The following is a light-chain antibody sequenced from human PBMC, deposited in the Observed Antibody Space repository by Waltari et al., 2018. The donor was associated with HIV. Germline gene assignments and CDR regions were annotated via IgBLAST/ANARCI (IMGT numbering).Light chain of an antibody. CDR2: RRR. CDR3: QVWDSRTVV. J-gene: IGLJ2*01. V-gene: IGLV3-9*01. Sequence: YDLSQPLSVSVDLGQTARITCGGDNIGSKHEHWYQQKPGQAPVLVIYRRRNRPSGITDRISASKAGSMVTLIISRVQIEDEADYFCQVWDSRTVVFGGGTTLTVL. CDR1: NIGSKH.